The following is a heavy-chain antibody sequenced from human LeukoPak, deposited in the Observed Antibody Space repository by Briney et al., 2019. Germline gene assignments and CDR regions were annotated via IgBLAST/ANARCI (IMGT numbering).Heavy chain of an antibody. CDR1: GFTFSSYG. V-gene: IGHV3-48*01. D-gene: IGHD2-15*01. CDR2: ISSSSNT. CDR3: ARVNRMVPGYCSGGTCPGDY. J-gene: IGHJ4*02. Sequence: PGGSLRLSCAASGFTFSSYGMSWVRQAPGKGLEWVAYISSSSNTYYADSVKGRFTISRDNAKNSLYLQMNSLRAEDTAVYYCARVNRMVPGYCSGGTCPGDYWGQGTLVTVSS.